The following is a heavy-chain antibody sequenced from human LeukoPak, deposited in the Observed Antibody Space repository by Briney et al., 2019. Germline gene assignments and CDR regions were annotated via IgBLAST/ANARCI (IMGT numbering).Heavy chain of an antibody. D-gene: IGHD3-22*01. CDR1: GYSFTNYW. J-gene: IGHJ4*02. CDR2: IYPGDSDT. V-gene: IGHV5-51*01. Sequence: GESLKISCKGSGYSFTNYWIGWVRQMPGKGLEWMGIIYPGDSDTRYSPSFQGHVTISADKSINTAYLQWSSLKASDTAMYYCARHVPYDSSGYYYGGDYFDYWGQGTLVTVSS. CDR3: ARHVPYDSSGYYYGGDYFDY.